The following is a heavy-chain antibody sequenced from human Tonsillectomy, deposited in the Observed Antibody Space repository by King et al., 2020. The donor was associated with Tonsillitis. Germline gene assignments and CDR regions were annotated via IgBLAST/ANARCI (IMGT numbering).Heavy chain of an antibody. J-gene: IGHJ4*02. Sequence: VQLVESGGGLVKPGGSLRLSCAASGFTFSNAWMSWVRQAPGKGREWVGRIKSKTDGGRTDYAAPVKGRFTISRDDSKNTLYLQMNSLKTEDTAVYYCTTERAYYYDSSGYPDYWGQGTLVTVSS. CDR2: IKSKTDGGRT. V-gene: IGHV3-15*01. D-gene: IGHD3-22*01. CDR3: TTERAYYYDSSGYPDY. CDR1: GFTFSNAW.